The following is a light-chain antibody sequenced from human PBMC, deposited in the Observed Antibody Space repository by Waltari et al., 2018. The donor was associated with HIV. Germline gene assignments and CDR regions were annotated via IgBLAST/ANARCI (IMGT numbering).Light chain of an antibody. Sequence: EIVFTQLPGTMSLSLGERAALSCRASQSSSSNSLVWYQQKPGQAPRLFIYGASTRATGIPDRFSGSGSGTNFTLTISILEPEDCAVYYCHHYGSSRETFGQGTKVEIK. CDR1: QSSSSNS. CDR2: GAS. V-gene: IGKV3-20*01. CDR3: HHYGSSRET. J-gene: IGKJ1*01.